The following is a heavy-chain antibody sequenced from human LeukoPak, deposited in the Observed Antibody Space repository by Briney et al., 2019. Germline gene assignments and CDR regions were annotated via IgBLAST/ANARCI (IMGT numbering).Heavy chain of an antibody. J-gene: IGHJ4*02. CDR2: IYYSGST. V-gene: IGHV4-39*01. Sequence: SETLSLTCTVSGGSISSSSYYWGWIRQPPGKGLEWIGSIYYSGSTYYNPSLKSRVTISVDTSKNQFSLKLSSVTAADTAVYYCARLSSSWSSVASDYWGQRTLVTVSS. CDR1: GGSISSSSYY. CDR3: ARLSSSWSSVASDY. D-gene: IGHD6-13*01.